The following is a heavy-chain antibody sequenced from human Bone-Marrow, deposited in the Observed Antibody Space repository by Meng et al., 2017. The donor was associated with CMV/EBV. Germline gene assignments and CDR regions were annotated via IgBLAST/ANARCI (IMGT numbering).Heavy chain of an antibody. V-gene: IGHV4-34*01. CDR2: INHSGST. J-gene: IGHJ3*02. CDR1: GGSFSGYY. Sequence: SETLSLTCAVYGGSFSGYYWSWIRQPPGKGLEWIGEINHSGSTNYNPSLKSRVTISVDTSKNQFSLKLSSVTAADTAVYYCARDRLGGSYNRAFDIWGQGTMVTVSS. CDR3: ARDRLGGSYNRAFDI. D-gene: IGHD1-26*01.